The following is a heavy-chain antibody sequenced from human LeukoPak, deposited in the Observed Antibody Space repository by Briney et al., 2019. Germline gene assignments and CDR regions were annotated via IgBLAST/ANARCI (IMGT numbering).Heavy chain of an antibody. CDR3: ARGGLLWFGELSGY. D-gene: IGHD3-10*01. CDR2: ISSNGGST. CDR1: VFTFSSYA. J-gene: IGHJ4*02. V-gene: IGHV3-64*01. Sequence: PGGSLRLSSAASVFTFSSYAMHWVCQAPGKGLEYVLVISSNGGSTYYANSVKGRFTISRDNSKNTLYLQMGSLRAEDMAVYYCARGGLLWFGELSGYWGQGTLVTVSS.